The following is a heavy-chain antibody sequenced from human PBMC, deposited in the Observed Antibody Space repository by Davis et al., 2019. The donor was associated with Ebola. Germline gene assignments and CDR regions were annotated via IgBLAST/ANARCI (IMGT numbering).Heavy chain of an antibody. CDR1: GGTFSSYT. CDR3: ARAQFPTTSDY. Sequence: SVKVSCKASGGTFSSYTISWVRQAPGQGLEWMGRIIPILGIANYAQKFQGRVTMTEDTSTDTAHMELSSLRSDDTAVYYCARAQFPTTSDYWGQGTLVTVSS. V-gene: IGHV1-69*02. CDR2: IIPILGIA. J-gene: IGHJ4*02. D-gene: IGHD1-1*01.